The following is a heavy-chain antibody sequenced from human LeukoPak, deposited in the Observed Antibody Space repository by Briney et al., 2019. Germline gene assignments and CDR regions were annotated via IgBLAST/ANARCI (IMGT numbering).Heavy chain of an antibody. D-gene: IGHD4-11*01. J-gene: IGHJ4*02. CDR3: TNTNYENFDY. V-gene: IGHV4-4*02. Sequence: PSETLSLTCAVSGGSISSTHWWNWVRQPPGKGLEWIGEIFHSGTTNYNPSLKSRVTISIDKSKNQFFLKLSSVTAADTAVYYCTNTNYENFDYWGQGTLVTVSS. CDR2: IFHSGTT. CDR1: GGSISSTHW.